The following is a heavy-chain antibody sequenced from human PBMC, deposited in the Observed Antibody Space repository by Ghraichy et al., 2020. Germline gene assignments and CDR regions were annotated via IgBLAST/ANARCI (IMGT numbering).Heavy chain of an antibody. J-gene: IGHJ3*02. D-gene: IGHD3-22*01. V-gene: IGHV4-59*01. CDR1: GASISSYY. CDR2: IYYSGST. Sequence: SATLSLTCTVSGASISSYYWSWIRQPPGKGLEWIGYIYYSGSTNYHPSLKSRVTISEDTSKNQFSLKLSSVTAADTAVYYCARASYYDSSGSHHFGAFNIWGQGTMVTVSS. CDR3: ARASYYDSSGSHHFGAFNI.